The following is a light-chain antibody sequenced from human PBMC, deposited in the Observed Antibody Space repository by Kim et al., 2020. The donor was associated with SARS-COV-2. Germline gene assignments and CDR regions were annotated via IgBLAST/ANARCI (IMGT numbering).Light chain of an antibody. Sequence: SASVGDRVTFPCRASQSIDIWLAWYQQVPGKAPKLLIYQASSLESDVPSRFSGSGSGTEFTLTISSLQPDDFATYYFQQYRSHWTFGQGTKVDIK. CDR1: QSIDIW. V-gene: IGKV1-5*03. J-gene: IGKJ1*01. CDR2: QAS. CDR3: QQYRSHWT.